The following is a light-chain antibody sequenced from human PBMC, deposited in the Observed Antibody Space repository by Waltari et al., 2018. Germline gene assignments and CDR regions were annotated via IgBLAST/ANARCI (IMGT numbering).Light chain of an antibody. V-gene: IGKV1-33*01. J-gene: IGKJ4*01. CDR3: QQYDNLPLT. Sequence: DIQMTQSPSSLSASVGDRVTITCQASQDISNYLNWYQQKPGIGPKLLIYDESNLETGVPSRFSGSGAETDFTFTISSLQPEDIATYYCQQYDNLPLTFGGGTKVEIK. CDR1: QDISNY. CDR2: DES.